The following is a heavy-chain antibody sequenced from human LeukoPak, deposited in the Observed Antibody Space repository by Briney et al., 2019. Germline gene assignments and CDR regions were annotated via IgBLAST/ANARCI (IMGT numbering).Heavy chain of an antibody. CDR1: GFTFSSYS. CDR3: AREMTGPTTYYYYGMDV. V-gene: IGHV3-21*01. J-gene: IGHJ6*02. CDR2: ISSSSSYI. D-gene: IGHD1-1*01. Sequence: GGSLRLSCAASGFTFSSYSRNWVRQAPGKGLEWVSSISSSSSYIYYADSVKGRFTISRDNAKNSLYLQMNSLRAEDTAVYYCAREMTGPTTYYYYGMDVWGQGTTVTVSS.